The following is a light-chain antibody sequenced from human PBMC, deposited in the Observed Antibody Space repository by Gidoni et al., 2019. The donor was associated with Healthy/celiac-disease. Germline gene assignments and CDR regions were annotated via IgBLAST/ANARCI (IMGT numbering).Light chain of an antibody. CDR2: WAS. CDR1: QSVLYSSNNKNY. V-gene: IGKV4-1*01. Sequence: DIVMTQSPDCLAVSLGERATINCKSSQSVLYSSNNKNYLAWYQQKPGQPPKLLIYWASTRESGVPDRFSGSGSGTDFTLTISSLQAEDVAVYYCQKYYSTPRTFGQGTKVEIK. J-gene: IGKJ1*01. CDR3: QKYYSTPRT.